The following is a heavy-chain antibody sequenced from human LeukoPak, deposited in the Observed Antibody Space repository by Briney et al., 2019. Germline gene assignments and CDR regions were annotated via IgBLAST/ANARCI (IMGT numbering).Heavy chain of an antibody. CDR3: ARVSFSGVVAASPYNWFDP. CDR2: IYYSGST. Sequence: SETLSLTCTVSGGSISSSSYYWGWIRQPPGKGLEWIGSIYYSGSTYYNPSLKSRGTISVDTSKNQFSLKLSSVAAADTAVYYCARVSFSGVVAASPYNWFDPWGQGTLVTVSS. J-gene: IGHJ5*02. V-gene: IGHV4-39*07. CDR1: GGSISSSSYY. D-gene: IGHD2-15*01.